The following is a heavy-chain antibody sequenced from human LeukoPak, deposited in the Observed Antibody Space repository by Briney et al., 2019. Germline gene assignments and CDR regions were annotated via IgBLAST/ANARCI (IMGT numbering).Heavy chain of an antibody. CDR1: GGSFSGYY. D-gene: IGHD6-19*01. J-gene: IGHJ4*02. Sequence: PSETLSLTCAVYGGSFSGYYWSWIRQPPEKGLEWIGEINHSGSTNYNPSLKSRVTISVDTSKNQFSLKLSSVTAADTAVYYCASGGIAVAGTGNSFDYWGQGTLVTVSS. V-gene: IGHV4-34*01. CDR2: INHSGST. CDR3: ASGGIAVAGTGNSFDY.